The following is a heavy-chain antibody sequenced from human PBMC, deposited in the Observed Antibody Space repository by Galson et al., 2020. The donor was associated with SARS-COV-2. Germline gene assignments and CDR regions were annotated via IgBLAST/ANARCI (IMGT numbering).Heavy chain of an antibody. V-gene: IGHV4-59*01. CDR3: ARVGGNDGWNWFDP. CDR2: IYYSGGT. CDR1: GGTMSKYY. J-gene: IGHJ5*02. Sequence: SETLSLTCSVSGGTMSKYYWSWIRQSPGKELEWIGNIYYSGGTKYNPSLKSRVSMSVDTSENQFSLKLNSVTAADTAVYYCARVGGNDGWNWFDPWGQGTLVTVSS. D-gene: IGHD1-1*01.